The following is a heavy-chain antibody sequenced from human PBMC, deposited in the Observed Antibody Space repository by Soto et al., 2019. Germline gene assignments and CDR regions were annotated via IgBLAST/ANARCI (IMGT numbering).Heavy chain of an antibody. CDR1: GGSFIGYY. Sequence: TLEILSLTCAVYGGSFIGYYWTWIRQPPGTGLEWIGEINHSGSTNYNPPLKSRVTISVDTSKNQFSLKLTSVTAADTAVYYCARDKITGLFDYWGQGTLVTVSS. D-gene: IGHD2-8*02. V-gene: IGHV4-34*01. J-gene: IGHJ4*02. CDR3: ARDKITGLFDY. CDR2: INHSGST.